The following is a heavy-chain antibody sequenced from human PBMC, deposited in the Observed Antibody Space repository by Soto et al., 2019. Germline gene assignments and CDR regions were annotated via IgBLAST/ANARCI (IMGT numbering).Heavy chain of an antibody. J-gene: IGHJ4*02. CDR3: AHSGAVTRRHYFDY. V-gene: IGHV2-5*02. Sequence: QITLKESGPPLVKPTQTLTLTCTFSGFSLSTSGVGVGWIRQPPGKALEWLALIYWDDDKRYSPSLKSRLTITKDTSKNQVVLTMTNMDPVDTATYYCAHSGAVTRRHYFDYWGQGTLVTVSS. CDR2: IYWDDDK. CDR1: GFSLSTSGVG. D-gene: IGHD4-17*01.